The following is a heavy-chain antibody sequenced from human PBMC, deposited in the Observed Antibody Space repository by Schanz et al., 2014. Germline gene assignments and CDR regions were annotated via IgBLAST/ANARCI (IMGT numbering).Heavy chain of an antibody. CDR2: IATSRSTR. J-gene: IGHJ4*02. CDR1: GFDFNSYS. CDR3: ARPRFDYGEVDY. V-gene: IGHV3-48*01. D-gene: IGHD4-17*01. Sequence: EVRLVESGGGLVQPGGSLRLSCEASGFDFNSYSMNWARQVPGKGLEWLSNIATSRSTRHYADAVKGRVTISRDNAKNSVSLQMRRLRVEDTAVYYCARPRFDYGEVDYWGRGTLVTVSS.